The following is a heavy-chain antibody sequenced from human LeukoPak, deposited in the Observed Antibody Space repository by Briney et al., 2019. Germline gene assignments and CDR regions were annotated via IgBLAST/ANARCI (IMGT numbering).Heavy chain of an antibody. CDR1: GDIVSSNSAA. CDR3: ARDMRYCSSTSCYDAFDI. CDR2: TYYRSKWYN. D-gene: IGHD2-2*01. J-gene: IGHJ3*02. Sequence: SQTLSLTCAISGDIVSSNSAAWNWIRQSPSRGLEWLGRTYYRSKWYNDYAVSVKSRITINPDTSKNQFSLQLNSVTPEDTAVYYCARDMRYCSSTSCYDAFDIWGQGTMVTVSS. V-gene: IGHV6-1*01.